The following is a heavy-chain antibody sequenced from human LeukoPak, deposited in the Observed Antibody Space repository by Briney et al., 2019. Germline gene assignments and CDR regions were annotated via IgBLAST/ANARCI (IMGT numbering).Heavy chain of an antibody. CDR1: GFTFSSYG. V-gene: IGHV3-33*01. D-gene: IGHD6-6*01. CDR2: IWYDGSNK. Sequence: GGSLRLSCAASGFTFSSYGMHWVRQAPGKGLEWVAVIWYDGSNKYYADSVKGRFTISRDNSKNTLYLQMNSLRAEDTAVYYCARDLPPEYSSSLGYDYWGQGTLVTASS. CDR3: ARDLPPEYSSSLGYDY. J-gene: IGHJ4*02.